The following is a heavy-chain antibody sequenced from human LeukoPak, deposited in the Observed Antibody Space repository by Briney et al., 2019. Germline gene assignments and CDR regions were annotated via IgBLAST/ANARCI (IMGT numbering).Heavy chain of an antibody. CDR3: ARASIAARQLDY. CDR2: IHDSGST. CDR1: GGSISSYD. Sequence: SETLSLTCTVSGGSISSYDWSWIRQPPGKGLEWIAYIHDSGSTDYNPSLKSRVTMSVDTSKNQFSLKLSSVTAADTAVYYCARASIAARQLDYWGQGTLVTVSS. V-gene: IGHV4-59*12. D-gene: IGHD6-6*01. J-gene: IGHJ4*02.